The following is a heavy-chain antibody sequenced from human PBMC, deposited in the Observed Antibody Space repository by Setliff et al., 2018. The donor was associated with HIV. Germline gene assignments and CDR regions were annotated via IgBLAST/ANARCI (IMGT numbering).Heavy chain of an antibody. CDR2: ISSSGTTT. J-gene: IGHJ4*02. V-gene: IGHV3-11*04. CDR1: GFTFSDYY. CDR3: ARDWRHGYDLNFDY. D-gene: IGHD5-12*01. Sequence: GGSLRLSCAGSGSGGSGFTFSDYYMSWVRQAPGKGLEWLSYISSSGTTTYYADSVKGRFTISRDNAKNSVLLQMNSLRAEDTAMYYCARDWRHGYDLNFDYWGQGTLVTVSS.